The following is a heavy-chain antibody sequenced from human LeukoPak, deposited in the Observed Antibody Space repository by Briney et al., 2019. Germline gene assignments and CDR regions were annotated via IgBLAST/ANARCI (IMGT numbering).Heavy chain of an antibody. Sequence: GGSLRLSCAASGFTFSSYSMNWVRQAPGKGLEWVSYISSSSSTIYYADSVKGRFTISRDNAKNSLYLQMNSLRAEDTAVYYCAGSMVRGVTPHYGMDVWGQGTTVTVSS. CDR2: ISSSSSTI. V-gene: IGHV3-48*01. D-gene: IGHD3-10*01. J-gene: IGHJ6*02. CDR1: GFTFSSYS. CDR3: AGSMVRGVTPHYGMDV.